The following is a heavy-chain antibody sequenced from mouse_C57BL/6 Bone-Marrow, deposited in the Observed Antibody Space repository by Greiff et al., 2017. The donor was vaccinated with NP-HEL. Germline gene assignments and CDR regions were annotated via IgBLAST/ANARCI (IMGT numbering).Heavy chain of an antibody. D-gene: IGHD1-1*01. CDR1: GYTFTSYW. J-gene: IGHJ3*01. Sequence: VQLQQPGAELVKPGASVKMSCKASGYTFTSYWITWVKQRPGQGLEWIGDIYPGSGSTNYNEKFKSKATLTVDTSSSTAYMQLSSLTSEDSAVYYCASPPPITTVERWFAYWGQGTLVTVSA. CDR3: ASPPPITTVERWFAY. CDR2: IYPGSGST. V-gene: IGHV1-55*01.